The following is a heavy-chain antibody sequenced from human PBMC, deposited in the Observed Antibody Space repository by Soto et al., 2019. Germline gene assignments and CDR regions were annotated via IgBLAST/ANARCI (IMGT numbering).Heavy chain of an antibody. CDR2: IYHSGST. D-gene: IGHD4-4*01. CDR3: ARTGDMATVTRGFDY. Sequence: PSETLSLTCAVSGGSISSSNWWSWVRQPPGKGLEWIGEIYHSGSTNYNPSLKSRVTISVDKSKNQFSLKLSSVTAADTAVYYCARTGDMATVTRGFDYWGQGTLVTVSS. V-gene: IGHV4-4*02. J-gene: IGHJ4*02. CDR1: GGSISSSNW.